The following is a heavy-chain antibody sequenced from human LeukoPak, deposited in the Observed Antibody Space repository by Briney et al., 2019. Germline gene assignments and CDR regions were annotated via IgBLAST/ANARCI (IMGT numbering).Heavy chain of an antibody. CDR2: IKQDGSEK. CDR1: GFTFSSYW. CDR3: ARDPRGLYDSSRFDY. D-gene: IGHD3-22*01. Sequence: GGSLRLSCAASGFTFSSYWMSWVRQAPGKGLEWVANIKQDGSEKYYVDSVKGRFTISRDNAKNSLYLQMNSLRAEDTAVYYCARDPRGLYDSSRFDYWGQGTLVTVSS. V-gene: IGHV3-7*01. J-gene: IGHJ4*02.